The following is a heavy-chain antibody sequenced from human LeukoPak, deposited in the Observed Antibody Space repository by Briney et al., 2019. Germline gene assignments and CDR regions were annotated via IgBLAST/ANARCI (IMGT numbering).Heavy chain of an antibody. CDR2: ISSSCVNT. D-gene: IGHD6-6*01. CDR3: ARDGQLGDNADY. J-gene: IGHJ4*02. CDR1: GFAFKDFY. V-gene: IGHV3-11*01. Sequence: GGSLRLSCVASGFAFKDFYMSWIRQAPGKGLEWVSDISSSCVNTLYADSVKGRFTISRDNSKNSLSLQMNSLRAEDTAVYYCARDGQLGDNADYWGQGTLVTVSS.